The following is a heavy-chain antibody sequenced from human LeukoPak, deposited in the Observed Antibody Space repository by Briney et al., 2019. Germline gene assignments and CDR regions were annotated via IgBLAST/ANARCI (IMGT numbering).Heavy chain of an antibody. CDR3: AGGQGWLVGH. Sequence: GGSLRLSCAAPGFTFSTFWMNWVCQAPGKGLEWVANIKQDGSEKYYVDSVKGRFTISRDNAKNSLYLQMNSLRAEDTAVYYCAGGQGWLVGHWGQGTLVTVSS. V-gene: IGHV3-7*03. D-gene: IGHD6-19*01. CDR2: IKQDGSEK. J-gene: IGHJ5*02. CDR1: GFTFSTFW.